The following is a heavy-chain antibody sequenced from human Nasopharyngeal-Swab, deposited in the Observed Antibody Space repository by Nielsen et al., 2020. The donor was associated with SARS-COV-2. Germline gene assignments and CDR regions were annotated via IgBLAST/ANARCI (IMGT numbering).Heavy chain of an antibody. CDR1: GYTFTSYY. Sequence: ASVKVSCKASGYTFTSYYMHWVRHAPGQGLEWMGIINPSGGSTSYAQKFQGRVTMTRDTSTSTVYMELSSLRSEDTAVYYCARDPRDRYYYDSSGYQTPGFDYWGQGTLVTVSS. V-gene: IGHV1-46*01. CDR2: INPSGGST. J-gene: IGHJ4*02. CDR3: ARDPRDRYYYDSSGYQTPGFDY. D-gene: IGHD3-22*01.